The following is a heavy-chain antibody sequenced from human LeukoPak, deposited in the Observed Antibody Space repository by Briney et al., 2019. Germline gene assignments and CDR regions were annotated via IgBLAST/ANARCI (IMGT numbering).Heavy chain of an antibody. D-gene: IGHD3-22*01. CDR2: IRYDGSNK. J-gene: IGHJ4*02. CDR1: GFTFSSYG. CDR3: ARDFDYYDSSGYLDY. V-gene: IGHV3-30*02. Sequence: SGGSLRLSCAASGFTFSSYGMHWVRQAPGKGLEWVAFIRYDGSNKYNADSVKGRFTISRDNSKNTLYLQMNSLRAEDTAVYYCARDFDYYDSSGYLDYWGQGTLVTVSS.